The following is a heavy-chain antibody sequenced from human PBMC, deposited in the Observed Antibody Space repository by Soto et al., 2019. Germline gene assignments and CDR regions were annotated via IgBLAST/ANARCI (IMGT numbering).Heavy chain of an antibody. CDR3: AADKFGRQWLEYYFDY. CDR2: IVVGSGNT. J-gene: IGHJ4*02. V-gene: IGHV1-58*01. CDR1: GFTFTSSA. Sequence: GALVKVSCKASGFTFTSSAVQWVRQARGQRLEWIGWIVVGSGNTNYAQKFQERVTITRDMSTSTAYMELSSLRSEDTAVYYCAADKFGRQWLEYYFDYWGQGTLVTVSS. D-gene: IGHD6-19*01.